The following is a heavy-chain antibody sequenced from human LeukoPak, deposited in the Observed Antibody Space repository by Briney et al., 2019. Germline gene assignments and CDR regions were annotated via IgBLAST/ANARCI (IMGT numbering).Heavy chain of an antibody. J-gene: IGHJ4*02. V-gene: IGHV3-21*01. CDR1: GFTFSRYS. D-gene: IGHD4-17*01. CDR2: ISSSTSYI. Sequence: GGSLRLSCAVSGFTFSRYSMNWVRQAPGKGLEWVSFISSSTSYIYYADSVKGRFTISSDNAKNSLYLQMNSLRAEDTAVYYCARDLAVTTFGVAFDYWGQGTLVTVSS. CDR3: ARDLAVTTFGVAFDY.